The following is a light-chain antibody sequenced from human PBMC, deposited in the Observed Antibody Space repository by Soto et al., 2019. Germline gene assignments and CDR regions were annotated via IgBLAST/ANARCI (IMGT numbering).Light chain of an antibody. V-gene: IGKV3-20*01. CDR3: QQFGRPPFA. CDR1: QSVGGNS. Sequence: EIVLTQSPGTLSLSPGERATLSCRATQSVGGNSLAWYQHKPGQTPRLLIFGASETAAGIPDRFSGSGSGADLTLTISRLEPEDFAVYYCQQFGRPPFAFGPGTIVDVK. CDR2: GAS. J-gene: IGKJ3*01.